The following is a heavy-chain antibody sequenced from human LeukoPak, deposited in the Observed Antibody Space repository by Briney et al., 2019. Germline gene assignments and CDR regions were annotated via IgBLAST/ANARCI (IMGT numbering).Heavy chain of an antibody. D-gene: IGHD6-19*01. J-gene: IGHJ4*02. CDR1: GYTFTGYY. V-gene: IGHV1-2*02. CDR2: INPNSGGT. Sequence: GASVEVSCKASGYTFTGYYMHWVRQAPGQGLEWMGWINPNSGGTNYAQKFQGRVTMTRDTSISTAYMELSRLRSDDTAVYYCARADSSGWYPVYFDYWGQGTLVTVSS. CDR3: ARADSSGWYPVYFDY.